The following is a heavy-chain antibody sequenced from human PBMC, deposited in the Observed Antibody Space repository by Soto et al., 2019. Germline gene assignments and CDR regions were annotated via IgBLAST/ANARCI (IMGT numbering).Heavy chain of an antibody. CDR3: ARDSPIGSTFSGYDGIDY. CDR1: GYDFSSYA. V-gene: IGHV1-3*04. J-gene: IGHJ4*02. CDR2: INIGSGNT. D-gene: IGHD5-12*01. Sequence: ASVKVSCKASGYDFSSYAMHWVRQAPGQRLEWMGWINIGSGNTEYSQNFQDRITITTDTSSSTAYMELNSLKSEDTAVYYCARDSPIGSTFSGYDGIDYWGQGTLVTVSS.